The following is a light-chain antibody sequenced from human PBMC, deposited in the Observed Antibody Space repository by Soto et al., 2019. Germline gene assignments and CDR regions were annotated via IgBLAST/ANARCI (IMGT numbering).Light chain of an antibody. CDR2: EVS. J-gene: IGLJ2*01. CDR3: CSYGGSNNLV. V-gene: IGLV2-8*01. Sequence: QSALTQPPSASGSPGQSVTISCTGTSSDVGGYNYVSWYQQHPGKAPKLMIYEVSKRPSGVPDRFSGSKSDNTASLTFSGPQAEDEADYYSCSYGGSNNLVFGGGTKLTVL. CDR1: SSDVGGYNY.